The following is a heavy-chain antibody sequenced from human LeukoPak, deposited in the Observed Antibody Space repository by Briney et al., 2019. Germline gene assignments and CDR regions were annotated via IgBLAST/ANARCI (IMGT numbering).Heavy chain of an antibody. V-gene: IGHV5-51*01. CDR2: IYPGDSDT. J-gene: IGHJ5*02. CDR1: GSTFINYW. Sequence: GESLKISCQGSGSTFINYWIGWVRQLPGKGLEWMGIIYPGDSDTRYSPSFQGQVTISADKSISTAYLQWSSLKASDTAMYYCARHLPAAIPDNWFDPWGQGTLVTVSS. CDR3: ARHLPAAIPDNWFDP. D-gene: IGHD2-2*02.